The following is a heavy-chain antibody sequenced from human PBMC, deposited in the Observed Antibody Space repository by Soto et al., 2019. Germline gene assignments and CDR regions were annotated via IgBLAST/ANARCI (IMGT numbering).Heavy chain of an antibody. V-gene: IGHV3-48*02. D-gene: IGHD2-15*01. CDR3: ARGWACSGGSCYSDQ. Sequence: VQLVESGGGLVQPGGSLRLSCAASGFTFSSYSMNWVRQAPGKGLEWVSYINSGSSAVYYADSVKGRFTISRDNAKNSLYLQMNTLRDEDTAVYYCARGWACSGGSCYSDQWGQGTLVTVSS. J-gene: IGHJ4*02. CDR1: GFTFSSYS. CDR2: INSGSSAV.